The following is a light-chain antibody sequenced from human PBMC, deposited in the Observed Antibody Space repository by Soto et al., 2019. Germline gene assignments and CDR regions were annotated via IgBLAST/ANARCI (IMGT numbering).Light chain of an antibody. CDR2: GNN. Sequence: QSVLTQPPSVSGAPGQRVTISCTGSSSNIGAGYDVHWYQQLPGTAPKLLIYGNNNRPSGVPDRFSGSKSGTSASLAITGLQAEDEADYYCQSYYSSLNGWVFGGGTKLTVL. J-gene: IGLJ3*02. CDR3: QSYYSSLNGWV. V-gene: IGLV1-40*01. CDR1: SSNIGAGYD.